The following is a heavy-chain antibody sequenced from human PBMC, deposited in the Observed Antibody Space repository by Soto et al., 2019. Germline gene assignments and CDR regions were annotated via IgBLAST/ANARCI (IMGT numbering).Heavy chain of an antibody. D-gene: IGHD4-17*01. J-gene: IGHJ5*02. Sequence: QLQLQESGPGLVKPSETLSLTCTVSGGSISSSSYYWGWIRQPPGKGLEWIGSIYYSGSTYYNPSLKGRVTISVDTSKNQFSLKLSSVTAADTAVYYCARGLMTTVTRYNWFDPWGQGTLVTVSS. CDR2: IYYSGST. V-gene: IGHV4-39*01. CDR3: ARGLMTTVTRYNWFDP. CDR1: GGSISSSSYY.